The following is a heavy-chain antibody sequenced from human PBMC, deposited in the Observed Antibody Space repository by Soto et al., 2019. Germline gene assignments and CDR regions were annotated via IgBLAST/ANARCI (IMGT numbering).Heavy chain of an antibody. Sequence: EVQLVESGGGLVKPGGSLRLSCVVSGFTFSSHSMNWVRQAPGKGLECVSFISSTSSYIYYADSVKGRFTVSRDNAKNSLYLQMNSLRAEDTAVYYCVSWELGSGGNYHQGYYYGMGVLCQGTTVTVSS. J-gene: IGHJ6*02. D-gene: IGHD2-15*01. CDR1: GFTFSSHS. V-gene: IGHV3-21*01. CDR2: ISSTSSYI. CDR3: VSWELGSGGNYHQGYYYGMGV.